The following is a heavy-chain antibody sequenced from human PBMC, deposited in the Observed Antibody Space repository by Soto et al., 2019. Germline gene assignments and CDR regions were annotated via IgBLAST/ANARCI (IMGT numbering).Heavy chain of an antibody. CDR1: GGSISSSNYY. J-gene: IGHJ4*02. D-gene: IGHD3-10*01. CDR3: ARGYAGSRTYSYYFDF. Sequence: SETLSLTCTVSGGSISSSNYYWVWIRQPPGKGLEWVGSTSYSGTTYYNPSLKSRVSMSVDTSKNQFSLKLSSVTAADTAVYYCARGYAGSRTYSYYFDFWGQGTLVTVSS. V-gene: IGHV4-39*01. CDR2: TSYSGTT.